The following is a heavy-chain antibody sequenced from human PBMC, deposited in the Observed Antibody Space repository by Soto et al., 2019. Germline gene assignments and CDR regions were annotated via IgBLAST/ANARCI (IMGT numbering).Heavy chain of an antibody. CDR2: ISGSGTNT. Sequence: SLRLSCAASGFTFSSYGMHWVRQAPGKGLEWVSDISGSGTNTYYIDSVKGRFTISRDNSKNTLYLEMNGLRAEDTAVYYCAKAVMVVGSAYNVWGQGTMVTVSS. CDR1: GFTFSSYG. V-gene: IGHV3-23*01. D-gene: IGHD2-15*01. CDR3: AKAVMVVGSAYNV. J-gene: IGHJ3*01.